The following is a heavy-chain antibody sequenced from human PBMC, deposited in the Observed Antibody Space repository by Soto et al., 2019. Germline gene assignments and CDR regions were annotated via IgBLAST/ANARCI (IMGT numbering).Heavy chain of an antibody. J-gene: IGHJ6*02. CDR2: ISSSGTYI. CDR3: VRAGHVFDVHYYGMDL. V-gene: IGHV3-21*01. Sequence: VGSLRLSCEASGFTFNDYSMDWVRQAPEKGLEWVSSISSSGTYIYYADSVKGRFAISRDNANNVMYLQMDTLRAEDTAVYYCVRAGHVFDVHYYGMDLWGQGTTVAVSS. CDR1: GFTFNDYS. D-gene: IGHD3-10*01.